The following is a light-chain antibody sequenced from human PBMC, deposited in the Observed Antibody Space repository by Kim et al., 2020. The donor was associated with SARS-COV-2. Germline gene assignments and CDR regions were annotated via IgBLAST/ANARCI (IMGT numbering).Light chain of an antibody. CDR3: SSYTSSSTLWV. J-gene: IGLJ3*02. V-gene: IGLV2-14*04. CDR1: SSDVGGYNY. CDR2: DVS. Sequence: QSITISCTGTSSDVGGYNYVSWYQQHPGKAPKLMIYDVSKRPSGVSNRFSGSKSGNTASLTISGLQAEDEADYYGSSYTSSSTLWVFGGGTQLTVL.